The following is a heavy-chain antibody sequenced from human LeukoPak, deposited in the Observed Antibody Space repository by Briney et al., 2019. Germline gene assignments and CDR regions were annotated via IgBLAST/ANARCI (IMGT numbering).Heavy chain of an antibody. CDR1: GFTFSNYA. V-gene: IGHV3-30-3*01. CDR3: ARVGSGSYFLDGFDI. J-gene: IGHJ3*02. Sequence: GGSLRLSCAASGFTFSNYAMHWVRQAPGKGLEWVAVISYDGSNEYYADSVKGRFTISRDNPKNTLYLQMNSLRAEDTAVYYCARVGSGSYFLDGFDIWGQGTMVTVSS. D-gene: IGHD1-26*01. CDR2: ISYDGSNE.